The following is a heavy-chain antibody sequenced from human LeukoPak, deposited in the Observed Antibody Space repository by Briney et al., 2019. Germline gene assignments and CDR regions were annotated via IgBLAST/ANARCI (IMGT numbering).Heavy chain of an antibody. Sequence: GGSLRLSCAASGFTFSSYDMHWVRQATGKGLEWVSVIGTAGDTYYPGSVKGRFTISRENAKNSLYLQMNSLRAGDTAVYYCARGLWSNYGMDVWGQGTTVTVSS. V-gene: IGHV3-13*01. D-gene: IGHD2-21*01. CDR1: GFTFSSYD. CDR2: IGTAGDT. CDR3: ARGLWSNYGMDV. J-gene: IGHJ6*02.